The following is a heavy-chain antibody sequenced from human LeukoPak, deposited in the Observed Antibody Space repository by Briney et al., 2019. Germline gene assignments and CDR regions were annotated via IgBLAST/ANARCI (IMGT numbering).Heavy chain of an antibody. V-gene: IGHV3-7*01. CDR1: GFTFSSYW. CDR3: ARGGWEPLDY. Sequence: GGSLRLSCAASGFTFSSYWMTWVRQAPGRGLEWVANIKQDGSEKYYVDSVKGRFTISRDNAKNSLYLQMNSLRAEDTAVYHCARGGWEPLDYWGQGILVTVSS. CDR2: IKQDGSEK. D-gene: IGHD1-26*01. J-gene: IGHJ4*02.